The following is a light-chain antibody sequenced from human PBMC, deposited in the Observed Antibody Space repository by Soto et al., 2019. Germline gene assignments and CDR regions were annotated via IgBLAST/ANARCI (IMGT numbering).Light chain of an antibody. V-gene: IGKV3-20*01. J-gene: IGKJ1*01. CDR2: AAS. Sequence: EIVLTQSPGTLSLSPGERATLSCRASQSFSSSYLAWYQQKPGQAPRLLIYAASSRATGIPDRFSGSGSGTDFTLTISRLEPEDFAVYHCQHYVDSPWGLGQGTKVEIK. CDR3: QHYVDSPWG. CDR1: QSFSSSY.